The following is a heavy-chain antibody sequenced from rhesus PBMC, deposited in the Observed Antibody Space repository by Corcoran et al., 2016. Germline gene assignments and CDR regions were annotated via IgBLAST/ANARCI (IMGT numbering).Heavy chain of an antibody. Sequence: QVQLQESGPGLVKPSETLSLTCAVSGGSISGGYDWSWIRQPPGKGLEWIGYIYGSSVSTNYNPSLKNRVTISKDTSKNQFSLKLTSVTAADTAVYYCARGTEYALDSWGQGVVVTVAS. V-gene: IGHV4-76*01. J-gene: IGHJ6*01. CDR2: IYGSSVST. CDR3: ARGTEYALDS. D-gene: IGHD3-3*01. CDR1: GGSISGGYD.